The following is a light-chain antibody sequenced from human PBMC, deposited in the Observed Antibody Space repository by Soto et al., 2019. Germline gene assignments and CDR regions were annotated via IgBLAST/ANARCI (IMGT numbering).Light chain of an antibody. CDR2: AAS. V-gene: IGKV1-16*01. CDR3: QHYDGYPQT. Sequence: DIQMTQSPSSLSASVGDSVTITCRASQDINNFLAWFQQKAGKAPKSLIFAASSLHSGVPSRFSGSGSGTDFTLTISSLQAEDFGTYYCQHYDGYPQTFGQGTRLEIK. J-gene: IGKJ5*01. CDR1: QDINNF.